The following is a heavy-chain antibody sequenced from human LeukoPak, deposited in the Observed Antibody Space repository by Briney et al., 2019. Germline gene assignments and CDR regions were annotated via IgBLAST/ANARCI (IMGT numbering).Heavy chain of an antibody. D-gene: IGHD6-19*01. CDR3: ARSQDGWYPYNWFDP. J-gene: IGHJ5*02. V-gene: IGHV4-59*01. CDR2: IYYSGST. CDR1: GGSISSYY. Sequence: SETLSLTCTVSGGSISSYYWSWIRQPPRKGLEWIGYIYYSGSTNYNPSLKSRVTISVDTSKNQFSLKLSSVTAADTAVYYCARSQDGWYPYNWFDPWGQGTLVTVSS.